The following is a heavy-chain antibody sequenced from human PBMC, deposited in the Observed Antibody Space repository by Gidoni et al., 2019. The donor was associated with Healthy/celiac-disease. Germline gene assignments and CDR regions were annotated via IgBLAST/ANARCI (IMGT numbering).Heavy chain of an antibody. Sequence: QLQLQESGPGLVKPSETLSPTCTVSGGSISSSSYYWGWIRQPPGKGLEWIGSIYYSGSTYYNPSLKSRVTIAVDTSKNQFSLKLSSVTAADTAVYYCARSTPLRYFDWLLYPDWYYYGMDVWGQGTTVTVSS. CDR3: ARSTPLRYFDWLLYPDWYYYGMDV. CDR1: GGSISSSSYY. D-gene: IGHD3-9*01. V-gene: IGHV4-39*01. CDR2: IYYSGST. J-gene: IGHJ6*02.